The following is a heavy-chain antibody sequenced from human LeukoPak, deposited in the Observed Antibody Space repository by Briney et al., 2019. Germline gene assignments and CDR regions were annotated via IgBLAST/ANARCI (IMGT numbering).Heavy chain of an antibody. CDR3: ARVRGSRYGSGSYYNRGWFDP. Sequence: SETLSLTCAVYGGSFSGYYWSWIRQPPGKGLEWIGEINHSGSTNYNPSLKSRVTISVDTSKNQFSLKLSSVTAADTAVYYCARVRGSRYGSGSYYNRGWFDPWGQGTLVTVSS. D-gene: IGHD3-10*01. CDR2: INHSGST. J-gene: IGHJ5*02. V-gene: IGHV4-34*01. CDR1: GGSFSGYY.